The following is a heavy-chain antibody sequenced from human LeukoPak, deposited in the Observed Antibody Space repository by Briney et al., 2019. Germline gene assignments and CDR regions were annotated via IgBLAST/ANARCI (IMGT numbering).Heavy chain of an antibody. Sequence: GGSLRHSCAASGFTFSSYSMNWVRQAPGKGPEWVASIKEDGSEKYYGDSVSGRFTISRDNAKNSLYLQMNSLRVEDTAVYYCAQEGNWGQGTLVTVSS. J-gene: IGHJ4*02. V-gene: IGHV3-7*01. CDR3: AQEGN. CDR2: IKEDGSEK. CDR1: GFTFSSYS.